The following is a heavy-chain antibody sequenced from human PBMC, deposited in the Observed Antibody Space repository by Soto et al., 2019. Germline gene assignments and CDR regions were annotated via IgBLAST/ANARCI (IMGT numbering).Heavy chain of an antibody. CDR3: ARDGRVPAQGYYYYMDV. CDR1: GYSFTSYG. V-gene: IGHV1-18*01. D-gene: IGHD2-2*01. Sequence: QVQLVQSGAEVKKPWAAVKVSCKASGYSFTSYGISWVRQATGQGVEWMGWISAYNGNTNYAQNLQGRVTMTTDTSTSTAYMELRSLRADDTAVYYCARDGRVPAQGYYYYMDVWGKGTTVTVSS. J-gene: IGHJ6*03. CDR2: ISAYNGNT.